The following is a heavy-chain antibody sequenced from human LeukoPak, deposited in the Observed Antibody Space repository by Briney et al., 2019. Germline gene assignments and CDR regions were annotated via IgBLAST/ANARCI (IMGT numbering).Heavy chain of an antibody. V-gene: IGHV3-48*01. J-gene: IGHJ4*02. CDR3: ARGVSVAGTAQLDY. Sequence: GGSLRLSCTASGFTFSDYSMNWVRQAPGKGLEWVSYIVGSSGSTIYYADSVKGRFTISRDDAKNSLYLQMNSLRAEDTALYYCARGVSVAGTAQLDYWGQGTLVTVSS. D-gene: IGHD6-19*01. CDR2: IVGSSGSTI. CDR1: GFTFSDYS.